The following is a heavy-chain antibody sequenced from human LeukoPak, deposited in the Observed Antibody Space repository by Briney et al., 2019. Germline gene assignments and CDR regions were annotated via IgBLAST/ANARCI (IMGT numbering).Heavy chain of an antibody. V-gene: IGHV3-21*01. Sequence: PGGSLRLSCAASGFTFSRYNMNWVRQAPGKGLQWVSSISSSSNFIYYADSLKGRFTISRDNAKNSLYLQMNSLKAEDTAVYYCARLTGVGATSDFWGQGTLVTVSS. CDR2: ISSSSNFI. D-gene: IGHD1-26*01. CDR1: GFTFSRYN. CDR3: ARLTGVGATSDF. J-gene: IGHJ4*02.